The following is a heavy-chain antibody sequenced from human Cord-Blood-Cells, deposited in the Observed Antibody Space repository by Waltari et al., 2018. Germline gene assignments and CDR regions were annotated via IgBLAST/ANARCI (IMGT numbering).Heavy chain of an antibody. J-gene: IGHJ3*02. D-gene: IGHD5-12*01. CDR1: GGPISSYY. Sequence: QVQLQESGPGLVKPSATLSLTCTVSGGPISSYYWSWIRPPPGKGLEWIGYIYYSGSTNYNPSLKSRVTISVDTSKNQFSLKLSSVTAADTAVYYCARQVEMATINDAFDIWGQGTMVTVSS. CDR3: ARQVEMATINDAFDI. V-gene: IGHV4-59*01. CDR2: IYYSGST.